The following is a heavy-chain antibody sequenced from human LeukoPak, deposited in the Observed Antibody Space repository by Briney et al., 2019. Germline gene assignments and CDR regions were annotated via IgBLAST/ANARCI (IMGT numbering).Heavy chain of an antibody. CDR2: ISGYNGDT. D-gene: IGHD1-26*01. CDR1: GYTFTSYG. V-gene: IGHV1-18*01. J-gene: IGHJ4*02. Sequence: GASVKVSCKASGYTFTSYGVSWVRQAPGQGLEWMGWISGYNGDTDYAQKFQGRVTMTTDTSTSTVYMELRSLRFDDTAVYYCARKPTGRPLDYWGQGTLVTVSS. CDR3: ARKPTGRPLDY.